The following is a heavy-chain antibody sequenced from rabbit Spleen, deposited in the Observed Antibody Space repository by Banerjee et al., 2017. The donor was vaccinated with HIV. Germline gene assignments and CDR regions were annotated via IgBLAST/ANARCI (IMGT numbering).Heavy chain of an antibody. Sequence: QSLEESGGDLVKPGASLTLTCTASGVSFSNKAVMCWVRQAPGKGLQWIACINAYTGKPVYATWAKGRFTISRTSSTTVTLQMTGLTAADTATYFCARTSPDGDGDYHHPMGLWGPGTLVTVS. CDR2: INAYTGKP. D-gene: IGHD2-1*01. V-gene: IGHV1S40*01. CDR1: GVSFSNKAV. CDR3: ARTSPDGDGDYHHPMGL. J-gene: IGHJ6*01.